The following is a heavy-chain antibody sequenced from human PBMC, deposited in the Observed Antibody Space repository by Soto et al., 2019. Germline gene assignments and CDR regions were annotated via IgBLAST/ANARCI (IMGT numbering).Heavy chain of an antibody. V-gene: IGHV4-30-2*01. J-gene: IGHJ6*02. CDR3: ARHGPRGYCSGGSCPQGYYYYYGMDV. CDR1: GVSINSGGHS. CDR2: IYSNGGT. D-gene: IGHD2-15*01. Sequence: SETLPLTCAVSGVSINSGGHSWNWIRKPPGKGPEWIGFIYSNGGTFYNPSLRSRVTISMDRSKNHFFLRLTSVTASDTAMYYCARHGPRGYCSGGSCPQGYYYYYGMDVWGQGTTVTVSS.